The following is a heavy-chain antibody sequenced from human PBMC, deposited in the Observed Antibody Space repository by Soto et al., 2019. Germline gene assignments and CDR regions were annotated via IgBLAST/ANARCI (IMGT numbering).Heavy chain of an antibody. V-gene: IGHV3-23*01. CDR3: AKNVGAIRGVGLRTNWFDP. D-gene: IGHD1-26*01. CDR1: GFTFSSYA. Sequence: EEQLLESGGGLVQPGGSLRLSCAASGFTFSSYAMSWVRQAPGKGLEWVSAISGSGGSTYYADSVKGRFTISRDNSKNTLYLQMNSLRAEDTAVYYCAKNVGAIRGVGLRTNWFDPWGQGTLVTVSS. CDR2: ISGSGGST. J-gene: IGHJ5*02.